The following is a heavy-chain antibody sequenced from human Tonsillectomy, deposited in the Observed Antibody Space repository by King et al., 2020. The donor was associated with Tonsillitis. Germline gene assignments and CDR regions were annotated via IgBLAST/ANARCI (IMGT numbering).Heavy chain of an antibody. CDR1: GASISSNY. CDR2: IHYSGGT. CDR3: ARLRYYSGSIWFDP. Sequence: VQLQESGPGLVKPSETLSLTCTVSGASISSNYWSWIRQPPETGLEWIGFIHYSGGTNYNPSLKSRVTISVDTSKNQFSLKLSSVTAADTAVYYCARLRYYSGSIWFDPWGQGTLVTVSS. D-gene: IGHD5-12*01. V-gene: IGHV4-59*08. J-gene: IGHJ5*02.